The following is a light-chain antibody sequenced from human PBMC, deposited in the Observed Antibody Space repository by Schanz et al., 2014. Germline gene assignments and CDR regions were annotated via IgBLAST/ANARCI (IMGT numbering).Light chain of an antibody. CDR3: QQYYSTPPT. CDR2: LAS. J-gene: IGKJ3*01. V-gene: IGKV4-1*01. CDR1: QTLSYRSNDKNY. Sequence: DIVLTQSPDSLAVSLGERATIHCKSSQTLSYRSNDKNYLAWYQHKPGQPPKLLIYLASTRESGVSDRFSGSESGTDFSLTISSLQAEDVAVYYCQQYYSTPPTFGPGTKVDNK.